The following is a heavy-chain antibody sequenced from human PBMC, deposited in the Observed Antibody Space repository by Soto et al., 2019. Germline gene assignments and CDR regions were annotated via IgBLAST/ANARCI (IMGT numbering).Heavy chain of an antibody. CDR2: ISNYDNT. J-gene: IGHJ4*02. CDR3: AKDTGPN. Sequence: GGSLRLACESSGFTFNTFNMNWVRQAPGKGLECVSSISNYDNTAYADSVKGRFTISRDNAKNSLYLQMNSLRAEDTAFYYCAKDTGPNWGQGTLVTVSS. CDR1: GFTFNTFN. V-gene: IGHV3-21*04.